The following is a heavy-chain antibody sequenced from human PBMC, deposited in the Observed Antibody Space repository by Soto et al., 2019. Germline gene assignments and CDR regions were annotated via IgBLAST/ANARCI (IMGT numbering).Heavy chain of an antibody. CDR1: GFTFSSYS. CDR3: ARDLAPDYYDSSGYYYYFDY. V-gene: IGHV3-21*01. CDR2: ISSSSSYI. J-gene: IGHJ4*02. Sequence: GGSLILSCAASGFTFSSYSMNWVRQAPGKGLEWVSSISSSSSYIYYADSVKGRFTISRDNAKNSLYLQMNSLRAEDTAVYYCARDLAPDYYDSSGYYYYFDYWGQGTLVTVSS. D-gene: IGHD3-22*01.